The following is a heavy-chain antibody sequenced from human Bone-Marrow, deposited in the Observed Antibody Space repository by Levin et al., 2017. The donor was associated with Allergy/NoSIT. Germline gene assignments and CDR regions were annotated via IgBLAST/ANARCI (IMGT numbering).Heavy chain of an antibody. CDR2: IKSDGSSL. CDR1: GFTFSTYW. CDR3: ARSGGAAYFDY. D-gene: IGHD3-16*01. V-gene: IGHV3-74*03. J-gene: IGHJ4*02. Sequence: GGSLRLSCAASGFTFSTYWMHWVRQVPGKGLMWVSRIKSDGSSLKYADSVKGRFIISRDNAANTLNLQMNSLRDEDTAVYYCARSGGAAYFDYWGQGALVTVSS.